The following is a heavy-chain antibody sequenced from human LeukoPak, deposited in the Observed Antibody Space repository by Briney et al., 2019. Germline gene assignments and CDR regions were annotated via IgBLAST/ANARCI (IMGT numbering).Heavy chain of an antibody. D-gene: IGHD2-8*01. V-gene: IGHV1-18*01. CDR2: ISPHSHTT. CDR1: GYTLNNYF. Sequence: AAVKVSCKASGYTLNNYFMSWVPQDPRRGIEWVGWISPHSHTTHYAEKVQGRVTMTTDTSTTTVYMELRSLRSDDTAVYFCARGQSMYYWGQGTPVTVSS. J-gene: IGHJ4*02. CDR3: ARGQSMYY.